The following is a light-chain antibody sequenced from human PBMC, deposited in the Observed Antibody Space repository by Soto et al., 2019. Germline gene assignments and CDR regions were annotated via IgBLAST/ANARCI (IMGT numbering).Light chain of an antibody. Sequence: DIQLTQSPSFLSASVGDRVTITCRASQGISSSLAWYQQKPGKAPKLLIYVASTLQSGAPSRFSGSGSGTEFALSISSLPPEDFAMYYCQHLNSYPFTFGPGTKVNIE. J-gene: IGKJ3*01. V-gene: IGKV1-9*01. CDR1: QGISSS. CDR2: VAS. CDR3: QHLNSYPFT.